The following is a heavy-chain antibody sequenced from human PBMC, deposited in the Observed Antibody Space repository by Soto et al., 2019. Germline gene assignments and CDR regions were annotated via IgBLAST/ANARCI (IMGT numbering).Heavy chain of an antibody. V-gene: IGHV1-58*01. D-gene: IGHD3-16*01. CDR1: GFTFTSSA. CDR3: AAGVMITTSSRAYYYGMDV. J-gene: IGHJ6*02. CDR2: IVVGSGNT. Sequence: GASVKVSCKASGFTFTSSAVQWVRQARGQRLEGIGWIVVGSGNTNYAQKFQERVTITRDMSTSTAYMELSSLRSEDTAVYYCAAGVMITTSSRAYYYGMDVWGQGTTVTVS.